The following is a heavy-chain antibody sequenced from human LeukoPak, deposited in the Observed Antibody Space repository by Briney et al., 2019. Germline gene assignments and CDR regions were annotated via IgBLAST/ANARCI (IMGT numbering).Heavy chain of an antibody. D-gene: IGHD4-17*01. CDR1: GFTFSSYA. CDR2: ISYDGSNK. CDR3: ARDRVYGDYSMWFDP. J-gene: IGHJ5*02. V-gene: IGHV3-30-3*01. Sequence: GRSLRLSCAASGFTFSSYAMHWVRQAPGKGLEWVAVISYDGSNKYYADSVKGRFTISRDNAKNSLYLQMNSLRAEDTAVYYCARDRVYGDYSMWFDPWGQGTLVTVSS.